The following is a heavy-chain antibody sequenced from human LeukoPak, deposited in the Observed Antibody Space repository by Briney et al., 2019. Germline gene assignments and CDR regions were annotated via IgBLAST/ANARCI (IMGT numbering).Heavy chain of an antibody. D-gene: IGHD3-10*01. CDR2: LSYDGSDK. CDR3: AKDRSYYGAGSFFEY. Sequence: GGSLRLSCAASGFTFNTYGMHWVRQAPGKGLEWVAALSYDGSDKWYTDSVKGRFTISRGNSENTVYLQMNSLRTEDTAVYYCAKDRSYYGAGSFFEYWGQGTLVTVSS. J-gene: IGHJ4*02. CDR1: GFTFNTYG. V-gene: IGHV3-30*18.